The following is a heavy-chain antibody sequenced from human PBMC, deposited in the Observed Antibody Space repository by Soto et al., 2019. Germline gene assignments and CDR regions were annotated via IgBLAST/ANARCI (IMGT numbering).Heavy chain of an antibody. Sequence: EVQLVESGGGLVKPGGSLRLSCAASGFTFSSYSMNWVRQAPGKGLEWVSSISSSSSYIYYADSVKGRFTISRDNAKNSLYLQMNRRRAEDTAVYYCARDLGFLEWLTRLGYFDYWGQGTLVTVSS. CDR3: ARDLGFLEWLTRLGYFDY. CDR2: ISSSSSYI. CDR1: GFTFSSYS. J-gene: IGHJ4*02. D-gene: IGHD3-3*01. V-gene: IGHV3-21*01.